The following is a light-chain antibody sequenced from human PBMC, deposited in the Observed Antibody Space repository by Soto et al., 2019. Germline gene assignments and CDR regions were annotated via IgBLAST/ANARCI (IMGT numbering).Light chain of an antibody. J-gene: IGKJ1*01. CDR3: QQTYSTPRT. CDR1: QSISSY. CDR2: AAS. Sequence: DIQMTQSPSSLSASVGDRVTIACRASQSISSYLNWYQQKPGKAPKLLIYAASSLQSGVPSRFSGSGSGTDFTLTISSLLPEDYATYYCQQTYSTPRTFGQGTTVEIK. V-gene: IGKV1-39*01.